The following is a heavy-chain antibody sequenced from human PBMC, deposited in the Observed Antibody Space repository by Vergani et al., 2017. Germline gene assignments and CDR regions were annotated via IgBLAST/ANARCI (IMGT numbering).Heavy chain of an antibody. D-gene: IGHD5-12*01. CDR2: IYSGGST. V-gene: IGHV3-53*04. CDR3: ARDRVDIVATTTYYYYYYGMDV. Sequence: EVQLLESGGSLKQPGGSVRLSCAASGFTFSTYAMHWVRQAPGKGLEWVSVIYSGGSTYYADSVKGRFTISRHNSKNTLYLQMNSLRAEDTAVYYCARDRVDIVATTTYYYYYYGMDVWGQGP. J-gene: IGHJ6*02. CDR1: GFTFSTYA.